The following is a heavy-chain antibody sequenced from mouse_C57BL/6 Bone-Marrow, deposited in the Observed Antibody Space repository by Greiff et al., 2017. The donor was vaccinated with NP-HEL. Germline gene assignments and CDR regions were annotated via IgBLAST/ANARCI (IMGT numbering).Heavy chain of an antibody. V-gene: IGHV5-4*01. Sequence: EVKLMESGGGLVKPGGSLKLSCAASGFTFSSYAMSWVRQTPEKRLEWVATISDGGSYTYYPDNVKGRFTISRDNAKNNLYLQMSHLKSEDTAMYYCARDLLGSYDYWGQGTTLTVSS. CDR2: ISDGGSYT. CDR3: ARDLLGSYDY. D-gene: IGHD1-1*02. J-gene: IGHJ2*01. CDR1: GFTFSSYA.